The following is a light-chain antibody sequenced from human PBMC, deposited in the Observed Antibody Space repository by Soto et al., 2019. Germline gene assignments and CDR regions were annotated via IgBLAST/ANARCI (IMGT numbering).Light chain of an antibody. V-gene: IGLV1-44*01. CDR1: SSNIGSNT. CDR2: SNN. Sequence: QPVLTQPPSASGTPGQRVTISCSGSSSNIGSNTVNWYQQLPGTAPKLLIYSNNQRPSGVPDRFSGSKSGTSASLAISGLQSEDEADYYCAAWDDSLKGKVFGTGTKLTVL. J-gene: IGLJ1*01. CDR3: AAWDDSLKGKV.